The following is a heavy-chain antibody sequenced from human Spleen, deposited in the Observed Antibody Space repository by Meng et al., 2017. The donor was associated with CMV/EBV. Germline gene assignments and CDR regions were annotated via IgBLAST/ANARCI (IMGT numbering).Heavy chain of an antibody. D-gene: IGHD6-25*01. V-gene: IGHV3-21*01. CDR2: ISAVGSSI. CDR3: VRDIHAAIAQPTGNWDA. Sequence: GGSLRLSCAASGFTFSNYNMNWVRQAPGKGLEWVSSISAVGSSIYYADSVKGRFTISRDNTKTSLSLQMSSLRAEDTAVYYCVRDIHAAIAQPTGNWDARGQGTAVTVSS. J-gene: IGHJ6*02. CDR1: GFTFSNYN.